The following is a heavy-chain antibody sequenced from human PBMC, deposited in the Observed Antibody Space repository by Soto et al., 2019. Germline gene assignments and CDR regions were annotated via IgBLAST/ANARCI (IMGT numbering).Heavy chain of an antibody. CDR2: MNPNSGNT. D-gene: IGHD5-18*01. V-gene: IGHV1-8*01. CDR3: AGTFTAEAGYYYYGMDV. J-gene: IGHJ6*02. Sequence: QVQLVQSGAEVKKPGASVKVSCKASGYTFTSYDINWVRQATGQGLEWMGWMNPNSGNTGYAQKFQGRVTMTRNTSISTAYMELSSLRSEDTAVYYCAGTFTAEAGYYYYGMDVWGQGTTVTVSS. CDR1: GYTFTSYD.